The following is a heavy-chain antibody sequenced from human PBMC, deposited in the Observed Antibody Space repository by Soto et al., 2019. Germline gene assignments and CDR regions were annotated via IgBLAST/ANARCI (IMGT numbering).Heavy chain of an antibody. CDR1: GFTFSEYW. V-gene: IGHV3-7*01. Sequence: EAQLVESGGGLVQPGGSLRVSCAVSGFTFSEYWMSWVRHAPGKGLEWVAKIKQGGSEKDDVDSVKGRFTISRDNANNSLYLHMYKLRVEHKAIYYCARGGRDAYDWFDPWGQGTLVTVSS. J-gene: IGHJ5*02. CDR2: IKQGGSEK. D-gene: IGHD3-16*01. CDR3: ARGGRDAYDWFDP.